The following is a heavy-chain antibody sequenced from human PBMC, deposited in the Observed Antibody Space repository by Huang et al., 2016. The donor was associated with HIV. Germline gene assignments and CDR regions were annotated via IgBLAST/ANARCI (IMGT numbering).Heavy chain of an antibody. D-gene: IGHD5-18*01. CDR1: GYGFSRYW. CDR3: ARQVDGFRSHFDF. V-gene: IGHV5-51*01. J-gene: IGHJ4*02. CDR2: IYPRDSET. Sequence: EVLLVQSGAELTEPGESLKISCKASGYGFSRYWIGWVRQKPGKGREWMGIIYPRDSETKYSPSFDGQVTISADKSTRTAYLQWESLKAPDTAIYFCARQVDGFRSHFDFWGQVTLVSVSS.